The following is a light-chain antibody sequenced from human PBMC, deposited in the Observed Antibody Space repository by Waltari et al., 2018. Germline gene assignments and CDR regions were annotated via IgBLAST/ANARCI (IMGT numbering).Light chain of an antibody. CDR2: GAS. V-gene: IGKV3-20*01. CDR1: QSVSSSY. Sequence: EIVLTQSPGTLSLSPGESATLSCRASQSVSSSYLAGYQQKPGQAPRLLIYGASSRATGIPDRFSGSGSGTDFTLTISRLEPEDFAVYYCQQYGSSPPWTFGQGTKVEIK. CDR3: QQYGSSPPWT. J-gene: IGKJ1*01.